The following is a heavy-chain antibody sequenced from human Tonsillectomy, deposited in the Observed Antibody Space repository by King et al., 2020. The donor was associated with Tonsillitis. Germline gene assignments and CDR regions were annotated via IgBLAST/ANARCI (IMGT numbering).Heavy chain of an antibody. Sequence: QLQESGPGLVKPSETLSLTCTVSGGSISSYYWNWIRQPPGKGLEWIGYIYYSGRTNYNPSLKSRATISVDTSTNQFSLKLSSVTAADTAVYFCARDVSGTTPGYFDQWGQGTLVSVSS. D-gene: IGHD1-1*01. CDR2: IYYSGRT. J-gene: IGHJ4*02. CDR1: GGSISSYY. CDR3: ARDVSGTTPGYFDQ. V-gene: IGHV4-59*01.